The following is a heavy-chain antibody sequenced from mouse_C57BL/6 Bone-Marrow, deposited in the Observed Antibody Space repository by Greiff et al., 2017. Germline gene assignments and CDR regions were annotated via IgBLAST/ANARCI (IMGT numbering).Heavy chain of an antibody. D-gene: IGHD2-4*01. Sequence: EVQLVESGGDLVKPGGSLKLSCAASGFTFSSYGMSWVRQTPDKRLEWVATISSGGSYTYYPDSVKGRFTISRDNAKNTLYLQMSRLKSEDTARYDCASQGYYELVFDYWGQGTTLTVSS. V-gene: IGHV5-6*01. CDR2: ISSGGSYT. J-gene: IGHJ2*01. CDR3: ASQGYYELVFDY. CDR1: GFTFSSYG.